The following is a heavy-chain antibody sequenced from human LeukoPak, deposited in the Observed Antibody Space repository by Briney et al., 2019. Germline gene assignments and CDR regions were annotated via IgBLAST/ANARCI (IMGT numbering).Heavy chain of an antibody. CDR3: ARPPHFDSSLFDP. J-gene: IGHJ5*02. V-gene: IGHV4-39*01. D-gene: IGHD6-13*01. Sequence: PSETLSLTCTVSGGSISSSSYYWGWIRQPPGKGLGWIGSIYYSDSPYYNRSLTSRVTISVDTSKNQFFLKLTSETAADTSVYCCARPPHFDSSLFDPWGQGTLVTVSS. CDR1: GGSISSSSYY. CDR2: IYYSDSP.